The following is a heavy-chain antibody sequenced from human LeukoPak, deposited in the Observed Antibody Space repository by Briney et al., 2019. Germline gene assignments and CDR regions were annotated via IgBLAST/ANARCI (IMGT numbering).Heavy chain of an antibody. V-gene: IGHV1-69*02. Sequence: SVKVSCKASGGTFSSYTISWVRQAPGQGLEWMGRIIPILGIANYAQKFQGRVTITADKSTSTAYMELSSLRSEDTAVYYCARVVDSSGWYGEDYWGQGTLVTVSS. CDR3: ARVVDSSGWYGEDY. CDR2: IIPILGIA. J-gene: IGHJ4*02. D-gene: IGHD6-19*01. CDR1: GGTFSSYT.